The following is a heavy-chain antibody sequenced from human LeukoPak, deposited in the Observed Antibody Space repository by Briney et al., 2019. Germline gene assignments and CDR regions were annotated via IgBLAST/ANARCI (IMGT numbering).Heavy chain of an antibody. CDR1: GGFISSYY. CDR3: ARDWSLNQGSDHFDY. J-gene: IGHJ4*02. D-gene: IGHD3-3*01. V-gene: IGHV4-4*07. Sequence: SETLSLTCTVSGGFISSYYWSWIRQPAGKGLEWIGRIYTSGSTNYNPSLKSRVTMSVDTSKNQFSLKLSSVTAADTAVYYCARDWSLNQGSDHFDYWGQGTLVTVS. CDR2: IYTSGST.